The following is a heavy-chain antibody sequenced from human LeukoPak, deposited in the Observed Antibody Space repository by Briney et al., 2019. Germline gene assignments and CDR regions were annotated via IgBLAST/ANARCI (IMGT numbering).Heavy chain of an antibody. CDR2: IYYSGDT. V-gene: IGHV4-39*07. CDR3: ARLPPYYDIFGLAAYYYYYMDV. Sequence: PSETLSLTCTVSDDSISSSSYYWGWIRQPPGKGLEWIGSIYYSGDTYYSPSLKSRVTISVDTSKHQFSLKLSSVTAADTAVYYCARLPPYYDIFGLAAYYYYYMDVWGKGTTVTVSS. D-gene: IGHD3-9*01. J-gene: IGHJ6*03. CDR1: DDSISSSSYY.